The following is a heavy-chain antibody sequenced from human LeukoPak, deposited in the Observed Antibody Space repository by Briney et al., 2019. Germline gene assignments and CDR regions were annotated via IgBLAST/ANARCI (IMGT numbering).Heavy chain of an antibody. J-gene: IGHJ3*02. D-gene: IGHD3-10*01. V-gene: IGHV3-48*01. CDR1: GFTFSSYS. CDR3: ARGFQRWFGELLEAFDI. CDR2: ISSSSTI. Sequence: SGGSLRLSCAASGFTFSSYSMNWVRQAPGKGLEWVSYISSSSTIYYADSVKGRFTISRDNAKNPLHLQMNSLRAEDTAVYYCARGFQRWFGELLEAFDIWGQGTMVTVSS.